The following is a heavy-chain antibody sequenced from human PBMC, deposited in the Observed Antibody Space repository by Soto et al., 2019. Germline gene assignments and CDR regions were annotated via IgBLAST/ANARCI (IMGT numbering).Heavy chain of an antibody. J-gene: IGHJ4*02. V-gene: IGHV1-18*01. CDR2: ISAYNGNT. CDR3: VVAAQHYYSDY. D-gene: IGHD2-15*01. CDR1: GYTFTSYG. Sequence: QVQLVQSGAEVKKPGASVKVSCKASGYTFTSYGISWVRQAPGQGLEWMGCISAYNGNTHYAQKLQGRVTMTTDTSKSSDYMELRSLRSDDTAVYYCVVAAQHYYSDYWGQGTLVTDPS.